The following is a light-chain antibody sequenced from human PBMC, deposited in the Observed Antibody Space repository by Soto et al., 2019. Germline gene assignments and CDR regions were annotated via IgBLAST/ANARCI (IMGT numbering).Light chain of an antibody. CDR2: DGS. J-gene: IGLJ3*02. CDR1: SSDVGGYNY. Sequence: QSALTQPRSVSGSPGQSVTISCTGTSSDVGGYNYVSWYQQHPGKAPKVMIYDGSKRPSGVPDRFSGSKSGNTASLTIFGRQDEDEADYYCCSFAGSYTYWVFGGGTKVTVL. V-gene: IGLV2-11*01. CDR3: CSFAGSYTYWV.